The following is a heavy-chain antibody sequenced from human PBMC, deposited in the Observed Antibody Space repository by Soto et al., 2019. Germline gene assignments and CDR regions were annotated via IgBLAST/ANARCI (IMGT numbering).Heavy chain of an antibody. CDR1: GGAISSNY. Sequence: TLXLTCTGYGGAISSNYWTCIRQPPGKGLEWIGYVYNSGSTNYNPSLKSRVTISEDTSKSQFSLKVNSMTAADTAVYYCARYRREAVAGYTLDNWGQGILVTVS. CDR2: VYNSGST. J-gene: IGHJ4*02. CDR3: ARYRREAVAGYTLDN. D-gene: IGHD6-13*01. V-gene: IGHV4-59*01.